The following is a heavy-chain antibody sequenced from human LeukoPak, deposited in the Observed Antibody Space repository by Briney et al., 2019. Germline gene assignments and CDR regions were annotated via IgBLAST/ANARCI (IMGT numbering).Heavy chain of an antibody. CDR1: GGSISSYY. CDR2: IYYSGST. D-gene: IGHD4-17*01. CDR3: AKDRASYGDYAGDAFDI. V-gene: IGHV4-59*12. Sequence: SETLSLTCTVSGGSISSYYWSWIRQPPGKGLEWIGYIYYSGSTNYNPSLKSRVTISVDTSKNQFSLKLSSVTAADTAVYYCAKDRASYGDYAGDAFDIWGQGTMVTVSS. J-gene: IGHJ3*02.